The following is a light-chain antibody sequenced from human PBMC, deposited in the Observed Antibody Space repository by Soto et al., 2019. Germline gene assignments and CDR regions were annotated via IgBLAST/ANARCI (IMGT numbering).Light chain of an antibody. Sequence: EIVMTQSPATLSVSPGERATLSCRASPSVSSNLAWYQQKPAQAPRLLIYGASTRATGIPARFSGSGSGTEFTLTISSLQSEDFAVYYCQQYNNWLSTFGGGTKVEIK. J-gene: IGKJ4*01. CDR1: PSVSSN. CDR3: QQYNNWLST. CDR2: GAS. V-gene: IGKV3-15*01.